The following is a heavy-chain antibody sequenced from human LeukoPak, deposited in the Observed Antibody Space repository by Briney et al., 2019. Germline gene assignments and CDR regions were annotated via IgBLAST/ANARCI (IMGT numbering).Heavy chain of an antibody. J-gene: IGHJ6*03. CDR3: ARQSYYDSSGYYDSLYYYYMDV. V-gene: IGHV4-59*08. CDR2: TYYSGST. CDR1: GGSISSYY. Sequence: SETLSLTCTVSGGSISSYYWSWLRQPPGKGLEWIGYTYYSGSTNYNPSLKSRVTISVDTSKNQFSLKLSSVTAADTAVYYCARQSYYDSSGYYDSLYYYYMDVWGKGTTVTVSS. D-gene: IGHD3-22*01.